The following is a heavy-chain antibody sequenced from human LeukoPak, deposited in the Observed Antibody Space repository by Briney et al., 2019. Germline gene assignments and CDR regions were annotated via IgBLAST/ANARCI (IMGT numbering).Heavy chain of an antibody. CDR3: ARGGIAAAGWWFDP. J-gene: IGHJ5*02. CDR1: GFTFSSYA. Sequence: GGSLRLSCAASGFTFSSYAMSWVRQAPGKGLEWVSYISSSGSTIYYADSVKGRFTISRDNAKNSLYLQMNSLRAEDTAVYYCARGGIAAAGWWFDPWGQGTLVTVSS. CDR2: ISSSGSTI. V-gene: IGHV3-48*04. D-gene: IGHD6-13*01.